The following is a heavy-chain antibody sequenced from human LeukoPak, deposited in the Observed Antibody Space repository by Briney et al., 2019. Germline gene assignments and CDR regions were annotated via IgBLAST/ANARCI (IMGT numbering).Heavy chain of an antibody. CDR2: INPSGGTT. V-gene: IGHV1-46*01. CDR3: ARHVTKRLNYYDSSGSIEYFQH. D-gene: IGHD3-22*01. CDR1: GYTFTSFY. J-gene: IGHJ1*01. Sequence: ASVKVSCKASGYTFTSFYIHWVRQAPGQGLEWMGIINPSGGTTACAQRFQGRVTMTRDTSTNTVDMELSSLRSEDTAVYYCARHVTKRLNYYDSSGSIEYFQHWGQGTLVTVSS.